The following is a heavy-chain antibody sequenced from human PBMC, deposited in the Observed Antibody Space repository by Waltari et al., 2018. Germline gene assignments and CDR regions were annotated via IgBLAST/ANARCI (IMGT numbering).Heavy chain of an antibody. CDR3: ARAGLLGAFDV. D-gene: IGHD2-15*01. V-gene: IGHV3-74*03. CDR1: GFPFSRSW. CDR2: INNDGSST. J-gene: IGHJ3*01. Sequence: EVQLVESGGGLVQPGWSLSLSCSASGFPFSRSWIHWVRQFPGKGLMWVSRINNDGSSTVYADSVKGRFTISRDDAKNTVSLQMNNLSAEDTALYYCARAGLLGAFDVWGQGTMVTVSS.